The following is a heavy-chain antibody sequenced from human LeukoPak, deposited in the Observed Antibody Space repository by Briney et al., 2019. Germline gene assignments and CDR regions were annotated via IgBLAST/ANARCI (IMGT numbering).Heavy chain of an antibody. CDR3: AREANSGYDFGYFDY. CDR1: GFTFSSYA. V-gene: IGHV3-23*01. D-gene: IGHD5-12*01. CDR2: ISGSGGST. Sequence: GGSLRLSCAASGFTFSSYAMSWVRQAPGKGLEWVSAISGSGGSTYYADSVKGRFTISRDNSKNSLYLQMNSLRAEDTALYYCAREANSGYDFGYFDYWGQGTLVTVSS. J-gene: IGHJ4*02.